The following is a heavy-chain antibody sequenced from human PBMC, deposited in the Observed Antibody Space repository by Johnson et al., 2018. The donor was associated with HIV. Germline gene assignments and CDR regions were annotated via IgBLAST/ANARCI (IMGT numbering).Heavy chain of an antibody. Sequence: LESGGGLVQPGRSLRLSCAASGFTFDDYAMHWVRQAPGKGLEWVSGISWNSGSIGYADYVKGRFTIYRDNAKNSLYLQMNSLRAEDTALYYCAKSVGVDAFDIWGQGTMVNVSS. J-gene: IGHJ3*02. V-gene: IGHV3-9*01. CDR1: GFTFDDYA. CDR2: ISWNSGSI. D-gene: IGHD3-16*01. CDR3: AKSVGVDAFDI.